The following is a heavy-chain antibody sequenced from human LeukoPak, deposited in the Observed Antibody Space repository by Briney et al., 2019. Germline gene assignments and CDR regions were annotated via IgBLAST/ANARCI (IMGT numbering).Heavy chain of an antibody. V-gene: IGHV3-30*04. Sequence: GGSLRLSCAASGFTFSSYAMHWVRQAPGKGLEWVAAISYAGSNKYYADSVKGQFTISRDKSKNTLYLQMNSLRAEDTAVYYCARDLTTTGGYYMDVWGKGTTVTVSS. CDR3: ARDLTTTGGYYMDV. D-gene: IGHD2-8*02. CDR2: ISYAGSNK. CDR1: GFTFSSYA. J-gene: IGHJ6*03.